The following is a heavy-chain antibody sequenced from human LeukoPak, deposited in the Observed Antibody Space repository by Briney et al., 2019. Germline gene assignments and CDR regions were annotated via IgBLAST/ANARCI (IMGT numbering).Heavy chain of an antibody. D-gene: IGHD3-10*01. V-gene: IGHV4-34*01. CDR2: INHSGST. Sequence: SETLSLTCTVSGGSISSYYWSWIRQPPGKGLEWIGEINHSGSTNYNPSLKSRVTISVDTSKNQFSLKLSSVTAADTAVYYCAGSGFGPAAGYWGQGTLVTVSS. CDR1: GGSISSYY. CDR3: AGSGFGPAAGY. J-gene: IGHJ4*02.